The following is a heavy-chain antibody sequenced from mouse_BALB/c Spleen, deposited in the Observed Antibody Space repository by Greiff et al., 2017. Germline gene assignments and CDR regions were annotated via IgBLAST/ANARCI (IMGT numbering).Heavy chain of an antibody. CDR3: AKQGGSGTYYFGY. CDR2: IWGGGST. Sequence: VHLVESGPGLVAPSQSLSITCTVSGFSLTDYGVSWIRQPPGKGLEWLGVIWGGGSTYYNSALKSRLSISKDNSKSQVFLKMNSLQTDDTAMYYCAKQGGSGTYYFGYWGQGTTLTVSS. V-gene: IGHV2-6-5*01. CDR1: GFSLTDYG. J-gene: IGHJ2*01. D-gene: IGHD4-1*01.